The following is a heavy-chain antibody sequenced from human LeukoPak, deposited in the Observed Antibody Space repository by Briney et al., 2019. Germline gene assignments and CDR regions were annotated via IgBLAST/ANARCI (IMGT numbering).Heavy chain of an antibody. CDR2: IIPIFGIA. D-gene: IGHD3-10*01. Sequence: GASVKVSCKASGGTFSSYAISWVRQAPGQGLEWMGRIIPIFGIANYAQKFQGRVTITAGKSTSTAYMELSSLRSEDTAAYYCARGRTPYGSGRYNWFDPWGQGTLVTVSS. J-gene: IGHJ5*02. CDR3: ARGRTPYGSGRYNWFDP. V-gene: IGHV1-69*04. CDR1: GGTFSSYA.